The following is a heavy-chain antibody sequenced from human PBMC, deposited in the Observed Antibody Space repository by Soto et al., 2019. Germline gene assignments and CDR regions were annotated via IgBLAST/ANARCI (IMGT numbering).Heavy chain of an antibody. CDR3: ARVLYYYGSGSYYNGGDDRYFDY. V-gene: IGHV4-31*03. J-gene: IGHJ4*02. CDR2: IYYSGST. CDR1: GGSISSGGYC. Sequence: ASETLSLTCTVSGGSISSGGYCWSWIRKHPGKGLEWIGYIYYSGSTYYNPSLKSRVTISVDTSKNQFSLKLSSVTAADTAVYYCARVLYYYGSGSYYNGGDDRYFDYWGQGTLVTVSS. D-gene: IGHD3-10*01.